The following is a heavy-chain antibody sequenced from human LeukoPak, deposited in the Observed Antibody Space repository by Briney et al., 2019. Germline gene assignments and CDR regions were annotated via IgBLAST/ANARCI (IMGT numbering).Heavy chain of an antibody. D-gene: IGHD2-2*01. J-gene: IGHJ5*02. Sequence: SGPTLVNPTQTLTLTCTFSGLSLITRAVGVGWIRQPPGKALEWLALIHWIDDQRYSPSLKTRLTITMDTSNNEVVLTMTNMEPVDTATYYCALRRRYCSSTSCPNWFDPWGQGALVTVSS. CDR3: ALRRRYCSSTSCPNWFDP. V-gene: IGHV2-5*01. CDR2: IHWIDDQ. CDR1: GLSLITRAVG.